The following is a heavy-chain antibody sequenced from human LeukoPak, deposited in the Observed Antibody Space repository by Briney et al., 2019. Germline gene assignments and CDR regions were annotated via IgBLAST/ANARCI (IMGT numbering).Heavy chain of an antibody. V-gene: IGHV4-59*01. D-gene: IGHD3-3*01. J-gene: IGHJ4*02. CDR1: GGSISSYY. CDR3: ARDQAHYDFWSGYYGGYFDY. CDR2: IYYSGST. Sequence: SQTLSLTCTVSGGSISSYYWSWIRQPPGKGLEWIGYIYYSGSTNYNPSLKSRVTISVDTSKNQFSLKLSSVTAADTAVYYCARDQAHYDFWSGYYGGYFDYWGQGTLVTVSS.